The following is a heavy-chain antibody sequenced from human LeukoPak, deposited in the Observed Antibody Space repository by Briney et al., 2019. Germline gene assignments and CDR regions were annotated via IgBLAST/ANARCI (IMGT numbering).Heavy chain of an antibody. CDR3: ARGTYYYDSSGQDAFDI. Sequence: ASVKVSCKASGYTFTGYYMHWVRQAPGQGPEWMGWINPNSGGTNYAQKFQGRVTMTRDTSISTAYMELSRLRSDDTAVYYCARGTYYYDSSGQDAFDIWGQGTMVTVSS. D-gene: IGHD3-22*01. V-gene: IGHV1-2*02. CDR2: INPNSGGT. CDR1: GYTFTGYY. J-gene: IGHJ3*02.